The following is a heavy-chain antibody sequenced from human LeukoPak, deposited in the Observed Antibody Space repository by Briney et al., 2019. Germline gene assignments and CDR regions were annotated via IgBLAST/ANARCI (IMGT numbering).Heavy chain of an antibody. Sequence: GGSLSLSCAASGFTFSSYSMNWVRQAPGKGLEWVSSISSISSYIYYADSVKGRFTVSRDNAKNSLYLQMDSLRAEDTAVYYCARDPSGTYYPRVSGALDIWGQGTMVTVSS. CDR2: ISSISSYI. J-gene: IGHJ3*02. V-gene: IGHV3-21*01. D-gene: IGHD1-26*01. CDR3: ARDPSGTYYPRVSGALDI. CDR1: GFTFSSYS.